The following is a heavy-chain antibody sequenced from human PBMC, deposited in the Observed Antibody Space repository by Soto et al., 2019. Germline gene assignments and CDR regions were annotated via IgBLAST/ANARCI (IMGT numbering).Heavy chain of an antibody. J-gene: IGHJ4*02. V-gene: IGHV4-34*01. CDR3: ASHPLNWSDADS. D-gene: IGHD1-1*01. CDR2: INHSGST. CDR1: GWSFSGYY. Sequence: SETLSLTCAVYGWSFSGYYWSWIRQPPGKGLEWIGEINHSGSTNYNPSLKSRVTISVDTSKNQFSLTMKSVTAADTGVYYCASHPLNWSDADSWGQGVLVTVSS.